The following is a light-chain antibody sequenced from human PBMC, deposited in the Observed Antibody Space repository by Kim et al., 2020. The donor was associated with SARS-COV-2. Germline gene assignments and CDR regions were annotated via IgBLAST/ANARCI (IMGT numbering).Light chain of an antibody. CDR3: QAWDSKV. CDR1: KLGDKN. CDR2: EDS. Sequence: SYELTQPPSVSVSPGQKASITCSGYKLGDKNACWYQQKPGQSPLLVIYEDSKRPSGIPERFSGSNSGNAATLTISGAQTMDEADYYCQAWDSKVFGTGTKLTVL. V-gene: IGLV3-1*01. J-gene: IGLJ1*01.